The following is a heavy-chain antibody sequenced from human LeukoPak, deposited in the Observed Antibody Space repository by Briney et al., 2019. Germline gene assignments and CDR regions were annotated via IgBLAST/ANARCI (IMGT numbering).Heavy chain of an antibody. V-gene: IGHV3-30*04. CDR1: TFPFGNYA. CDR2: MSSDGTNE. J-gene: IGHJ4*02. CDR3: AKVTSVVVITPFDY. D-gene: IGHD3-22*01. Sequence: GRPLRLSCVASTFPFGNYAMYWFRQAPGKGLEWVAVMSSDGTNEYYADSVKGRFTISRDNSKNTLWLQMNSLRAEDTAVYYCAKVTSVVVITPFDYWGQGTLVTVSS.